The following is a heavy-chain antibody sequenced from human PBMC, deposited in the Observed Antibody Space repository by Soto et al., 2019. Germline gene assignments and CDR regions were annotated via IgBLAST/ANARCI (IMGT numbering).Heavy chain of an antibody. CDR1: GFTFSNAW. CDR2: IRSKADGGTT. J-gene: IGHJ3*02. V-gene: IGHV3-15*01. D-gene: IGHD2-15*01. Sequence: EVQMEESGGGLVKPGGSLRLSCAASGFTFSNAWMSWVRQAPGKGLEWVGRIRSKADGGTTDYAAPVKGRVTISRHDSKNTLYLQMNSLKTENTAVYYCTTVTLLVVAAATGDIWGQGTMVTVSS. CDR3: TTVTLLVVAAATGDI.